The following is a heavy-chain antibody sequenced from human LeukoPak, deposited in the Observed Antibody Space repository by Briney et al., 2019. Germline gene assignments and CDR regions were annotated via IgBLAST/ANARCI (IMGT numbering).Heavy chain of an antibody. Sequence: GGSLRLSCAASGFTFSSYGMHWVRQAPGKGLEWVAVISYDGSNKYYADSVKGRFTISRDNSKNTLYLQMNSLRAEDTAVCYCAKGTGGWLQLGVYFDYWGQGTLVTVSS. CDR3: AKGTGGWLQLGVYFDY. CDR2: ISYDGSNK. CDR1: GFTFSSYG. D-gene: IGHD5-24*01. J-gene: IGHJ4*02. V-gene: IGHV3-30*18.